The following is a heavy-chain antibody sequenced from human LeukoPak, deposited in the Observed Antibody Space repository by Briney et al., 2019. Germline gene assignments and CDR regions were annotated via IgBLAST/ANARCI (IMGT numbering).Heavy chain of an antibody. CDR2: ISYDGSNK. CDR3: ASPEGRIYYYYGMDV. Sequence: TGGSLRLSCAASGFTFSSYAMHWVRQAPGKGLEWVAVISYDGSNKYYADSVKGRFTISRDNSKNTLYLQMNSLRAEDTAAYYCASPEGRIYYYYGMDVWGQGTTVTVSS. D-gene: IGHD1-14*01. CDR1: GFTFSSYA. V-gene: IGHV3-30-3*01. J-gene: IGHJ6*02.